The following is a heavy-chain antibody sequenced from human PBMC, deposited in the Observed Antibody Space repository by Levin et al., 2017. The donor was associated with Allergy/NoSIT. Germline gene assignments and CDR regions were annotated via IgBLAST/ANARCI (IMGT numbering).Heavy chain of an antibody. Sequence: SCAASGFTFSDYYMSWIRQAPGKGLEWVSYISTSSSHTNYADSVKGRFTISRDNAKNSLYLQMNSLRVEDTAVYYCARAVSGATTVPAGYWGQGTLVTVSS. D-gene: IGHD5-24*01. CDR3: ARAVSGATTVPAGY. CDR1: GFTFSDYY. CDR2: ISTSSSHT. V-gene: IGHV3-11*05. J-gene: IGHJ4*02.